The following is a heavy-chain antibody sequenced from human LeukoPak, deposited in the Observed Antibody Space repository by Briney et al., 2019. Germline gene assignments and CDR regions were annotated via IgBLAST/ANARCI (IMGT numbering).Heavy chain of an antibody. CDR1: GDSISSRAYY. Sequence: SETLSLTCTVSGDSISSRAYYWSWVRQLPEKGLDWIGYIGYTGDTYYNPSLRSRATISKDTSKNQFSLKLSSVTAADTAMYYCAREPTQPLRFGEFHPFDNWGQGTLVTVSS. J-gene: IGHJ4*02. D-gene: IGHD3-10*01. CDR3: AREPTQPLRFGEFHPFDN. CDR2: IGYTGDT. V-gene: IGHV4-31*03.